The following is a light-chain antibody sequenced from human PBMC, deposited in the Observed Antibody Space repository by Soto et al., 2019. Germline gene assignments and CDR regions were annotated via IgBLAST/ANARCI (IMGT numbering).Light chain of an antibody. J-gene: IGLJ2*01. CDR1: SSDVGGYNY. CDR3: SSYTSSNTLVV. V-gene: IGLV2-14*01. CDR2: DVR. Sequence: QSALTQPASVSGSPGQSITISCTGTSSDVGGYNYVSWYQQHPGKAPKLMVYDVRNRPSGVSNRFSGSKSGNTASLTISGLQAEDEADYYCSSYTSSNTLVVFGGGTKVTVL.